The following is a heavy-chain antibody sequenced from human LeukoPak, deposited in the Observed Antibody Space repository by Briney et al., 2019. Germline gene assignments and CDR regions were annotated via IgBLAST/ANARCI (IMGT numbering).Heavy chain of an antibody. D-gene: IGHD2-15*01. CDR1: GFTFDDYA. CDR2: ISWNSGSI. J-gene: IGHJ4*02. Sequence: GRSLRLSCAASGFTFDDYAMHWVRQAPGKGLEWVSGISWNSGSIGYADSVKGRFTISRDNAKNSLYLQMNSLRTEDTALYYCAKGIWGYCSGGSCYPRYFDYWGQGTLVTVSS. V-gene: IGHV3-9*01. CDR3: AKGIWGYCSGGSCYPRYFDY.